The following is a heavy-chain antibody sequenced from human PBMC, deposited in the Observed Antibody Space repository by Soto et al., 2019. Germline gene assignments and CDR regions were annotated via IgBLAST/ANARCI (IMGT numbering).Heavy chain of an antibody. V-gene: IGHV1-18*01. CDR2: ISSYNGNT. D-gene: IGHD6-6*01. CDR1: GYTFITYG. J-gene: IGHJ6*02. CDR3: ARDRPTASIRARDYYCGMDV. Sequence: QVQLVQSGAEVKKPGASVKVSCKASGYTFITYGISWVRQAPGQGLEWMGWISSYNGNTNYAQKLQGRVTMTTDTSTTTAYMDRRSLRSDDTAVYYCARDRPTASIRARDYYCGMDVWGQGTTVTVSS.